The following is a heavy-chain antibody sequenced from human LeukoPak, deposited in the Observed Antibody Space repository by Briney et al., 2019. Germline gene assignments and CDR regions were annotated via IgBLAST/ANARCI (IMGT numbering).Heavy chain of an antibody. CDR3: VRETYSRGHDY. J-gene: IGHJ4*02. CDR1: AGSISHYY. D-gene: IGHD6-19*01. V-gene: IGHV4-4*07. Sequence: PSETLSLTCTVSAGSISHYYWSFLRQPAGKGLEWVGRINPSGSTNYNPSLKSRVTISIDKSMNQFSLRLSSVTAADTAVYFCVRETYSRGHDYWGQGTLVTVSS. CDR2: INPSGST.